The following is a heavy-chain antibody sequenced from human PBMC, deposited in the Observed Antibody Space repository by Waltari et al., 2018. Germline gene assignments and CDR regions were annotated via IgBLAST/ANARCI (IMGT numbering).Heavy chain of an antibody. Sequence: EVQLVASGGGLVEPGGSLRLSCAASGFAFNNAWMIWVRQVPGKGLEWVGGSKSKTDGGTKDHAAPVKGRFTISRDDAKNMLYLQMNSLKTEDTAVYYCTVEGSSSSAFDYWGQGTLVTVSS. CDR1: GFAFNNAW. V-gene: IGHV3-15*07. CDR3: TVEGSSSSAFDY. J-gene: IGHJ4*02. D-gene: IGHD6-6*01. CDR2: SKSKTDGGTK.